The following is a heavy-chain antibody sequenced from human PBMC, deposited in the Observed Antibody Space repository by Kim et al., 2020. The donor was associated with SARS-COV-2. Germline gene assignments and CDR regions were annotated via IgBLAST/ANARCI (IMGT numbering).Heavy chain of an antibody. D-gene: IGHD1-26*01. J-gene: IGHJ6*02. CDR2: IYYSGST. CDR3: ARDLGEIRWRLGRGKNYDYYGMDV. CDR1: GGSISSYY. V-gene: IGHV4-59*01. Sequence: SETLSLTCTVSGGSISSYYWSWIRQPPGKGLEWIGYIYYSGSTNYNPSLKSRVIISVDTSKTQFSLKLSSVTAADTAVYYCARDLGEIRWRLGRGKNYDYYGMDVWGQGTTVTVSS.